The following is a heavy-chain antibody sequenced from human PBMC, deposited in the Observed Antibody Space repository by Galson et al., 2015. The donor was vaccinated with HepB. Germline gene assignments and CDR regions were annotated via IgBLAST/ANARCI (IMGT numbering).Heavy chain of an antibody. CDR3: ATRYCTGGRCYFDY. Sequence: SLRLSCAASGVTFYSYSMNWVRQAPGKGLEWLSYISSGGSTTYYADSLKGRFTISRDNAKNSLYLQMNSLRAEDTAVYYCATRYCTGGRCYFDYWGQGALVTVSS. J-gene: IGHJ4*02. CDR1: GVTFYSYS. V-gene: IGHV3-48*01. D-gene: IGHD2-8*02. CDR2: ISSGGSTT.